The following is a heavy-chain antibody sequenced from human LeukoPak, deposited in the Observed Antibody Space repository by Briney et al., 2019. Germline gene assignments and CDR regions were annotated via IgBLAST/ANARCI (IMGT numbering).Heavy chain of an antibody. D-gene: IGHD5-12*01. Sequence: GASVKVSCKASGYTFTSYYMHWVRQAPGQGLEWMGIINPSGGSTSYAQKFQGRVTMTRDMSTSTVYMELSSLRSEDTAVYYCARALNVDMVATIPFDYWGQGTLVTVSS. CDR1: GYTFTSYY. CDR2: INPSGGST. CDR3: ARALNVDMVATIPFDY. J-gene: IGHJ4*02. V-gene: IGHV1-46*01.